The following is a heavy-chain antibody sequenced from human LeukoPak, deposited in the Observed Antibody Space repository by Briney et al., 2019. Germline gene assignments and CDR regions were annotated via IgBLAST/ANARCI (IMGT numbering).Heavy chain of an antibody. Sequence: SGGSLRLSCAASGITLGNNWMHWVRQGPGKGLVGISRINSDGGGAIYADSVKGRFTVSRDNAKNTLYLQMHSLRAEDTAVYYCARDVPHNWFDTWGQGTLVTASS. CDR1: GITLGNNW. CDR2: INSDGGGA. CDR3: ARDVPHNWFDT. V-gene: IGHV3-74*01. J-gene: IGHJ5*02.